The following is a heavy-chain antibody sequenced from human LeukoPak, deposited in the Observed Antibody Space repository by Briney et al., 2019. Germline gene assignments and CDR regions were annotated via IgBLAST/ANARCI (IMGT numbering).Heavy chain of an antibody. V-gene: IGHV1-69*04. Sequence: SVKVSCKASGGTFSSYAISWVRQAPGQGLEWMGRIIPILGIANYAQKFQGRVTITADKSTSTAYMELSSLRSEDTAVYYCARVLSTFPGSSSWSLDHWGQGTLVTVSS. CDR2: IIPILGIA. D-gene: IGHD6-13*01. J-gene: IGHJ4*02. CDR3: ARVLSTFPGSSSWSLDH. CDR1: GGTFSSYA.